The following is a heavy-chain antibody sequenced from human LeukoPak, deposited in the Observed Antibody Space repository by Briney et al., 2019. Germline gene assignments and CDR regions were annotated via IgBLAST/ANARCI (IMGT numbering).Heavy chain of an antibody. CDR2: IYYSGST. CDR3: ARERDYGDYSTFDI. J-gene: IGHJ3*02. CDR1: GGSISSYY. D-gene: IGHD4-17*01. Sequence: SETLSLTCTVSGGSISSYYWSWIRQPPGKGLEWIGYIYYSGSTYYNPSLKSRVTVSVDTSKNQFSLKLSSVTAADTAVYYCARERDYGDYSTFDIWGQGTMVTVSS. V-gene: IGHV4-59*12.